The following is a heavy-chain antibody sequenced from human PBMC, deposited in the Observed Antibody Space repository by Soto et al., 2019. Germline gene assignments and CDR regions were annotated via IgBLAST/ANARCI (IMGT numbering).Heavy chain of an antibody. CDR3: VKGHSHSYYYFDY. D-gene: IGHD1-26*01. Sequence: EVQLLESGGGLVQPGGSLRLSCAASGFTFSFCAMNWVRQAPGKGLEWVSSTRGSGGDTYYADSVRGRFTISRDNSKNTLYLQLNSMRVEHRAVYYCVKGHSHSYYYFDYWGQGPLVTVSS. CDR2: TRGSGGDT. J-gene: IGHJ4*02. V-gene: IGHV3-23*01. CDR1: GFTFSFCA.